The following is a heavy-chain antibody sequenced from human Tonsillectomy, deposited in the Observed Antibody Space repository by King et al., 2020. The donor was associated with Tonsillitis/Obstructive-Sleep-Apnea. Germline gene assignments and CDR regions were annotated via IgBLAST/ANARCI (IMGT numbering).Heavy chain of an antibody. CDR2: IYTSGST. CDR1: GGSISSYY. Sequence: QLQESGPGLVKPSETLSLTCTVSGGSISSYYWSWIRQPAGKGLEWIGRIYTSGSTNYNPSLKSRVTMSVDTSKNQFYLKLSSVTAADTAVYYCARVRWARTTVVTLYWYFDLWGRGTLVTVSS. D-gene: IGHD4-23*01. CDR3: ARVRWARTTVVTLYWYFDL. J-gene: IGHJ2*01. V-gene: IGHV4-4*07.